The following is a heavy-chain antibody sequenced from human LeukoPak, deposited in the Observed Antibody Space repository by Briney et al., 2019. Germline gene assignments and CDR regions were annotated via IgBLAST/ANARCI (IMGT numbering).Heavy chain of an antibody. CDR1: GYTFTGYY. CDR3: ARGGGIIAVAGSRDAFDI. V-gene: IGHV1-2*02. CDR2: INPNSGGT. D-gene: IGHD6-19*01. Sequence: ASVKVSCKASGYTFTGYYMHWVRQAPGQGLEWMGWINPNSGGTNYAQKFQGRVTMTRDTSISTAYMELSRLRSDDSAVYYCARGGGIIAVAGSRDAFDIWGQGTMVTVSS. J-gene: IGHJ3*02.